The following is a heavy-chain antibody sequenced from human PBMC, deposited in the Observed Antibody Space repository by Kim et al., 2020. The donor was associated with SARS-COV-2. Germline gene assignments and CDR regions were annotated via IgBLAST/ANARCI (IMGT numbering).Heavy chain of an antibody. Sequence: AVKGRVTITQDNSKNTLYLQMNSLRAEDTAVYYCASDFYGYSDYYYYGMDVWGQGTAVTVSS. CDR3: ASDFYGYSDYYYYGMDV. D-gene: IGHD5-18*01. J-gene: IGHJ6*02. V-gene: IGHV3-30*03.